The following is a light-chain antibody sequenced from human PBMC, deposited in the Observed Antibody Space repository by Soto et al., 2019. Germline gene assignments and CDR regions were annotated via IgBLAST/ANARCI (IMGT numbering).Light chain of an antibody. CDR2: DVS. Sequence: QSVLTQPASVSGSPGQSITISCTGTSSDVGGYNYVSWYQQHPGKAPKLMIHDVSNRPSGVSNRLSGSKSGNTASLTISGLQAEDEADYYCSSYTSSSLHVFGTGTKVTVL. CDR3: SSYTSSSLHV. CDR1: SSDVGGYNY. V-gene: IGLV2-14*03. J-gene: IGLJ1*01.